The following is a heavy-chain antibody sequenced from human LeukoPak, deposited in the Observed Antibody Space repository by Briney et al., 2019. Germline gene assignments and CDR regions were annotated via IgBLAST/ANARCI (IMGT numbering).Heavy chain of an antibody. V-gene: IGHV1-24*01. J-gene: IGHJ4*01. CDR2: FDPEDGET. CDR1: GYTLTELS. Sequence: ASVKVSCKVSGYTLTELSMHWVRQAPGKGLGWMGGFDPEDGETIYAQKFQGRVTMTEDTSTDTAYMELSSLRSEDTAVYYCATDTLYGIYFDYWGHGTLVTVSS. CDR3: ATDTLYGIYFDY. D-gene: IGHD2/OR15-2a*01.